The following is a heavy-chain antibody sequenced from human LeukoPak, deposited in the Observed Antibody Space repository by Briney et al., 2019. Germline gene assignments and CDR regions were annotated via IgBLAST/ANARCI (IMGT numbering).Heavy chain of an antibody. J-gene: IGHJ4*02. D-gene: IGHD4-17*01. V-gene: IGHV4-38-2*02. CDR1: GYSISSGYY. CDR3: ARGGMTTPTSDY. CDR2: IYHSGST. Sequence: SETLSLTCTVSGYSISSGYYWGWIRQPPGKGLEWIGSIYHSGSTYYNPSLKSRVTISVDTSKNQFSLKLSSVTAADTAVYYCARGGMTTPTSDYWGQGTLVTVSS.